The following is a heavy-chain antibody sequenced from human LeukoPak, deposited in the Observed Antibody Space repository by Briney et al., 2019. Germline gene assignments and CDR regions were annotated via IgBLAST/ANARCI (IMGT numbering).Heavy chain of an antibody. J-gene: IGHJ6*02. Sequence: GASVKVSCKASGYTFTGYYMHWVRQAPGQGPEWMGWINPNSGGTNYAQKFQGRVTMTRDTSISTAYMELSRLRSDDTAVYYCARAGGNYSSGWYSYYYGMDVWGQGTTVTVSS. V-gene: IGHV1-2*02. CDR3: ARAGGNYSSGWYSYYYGMDV. CDR2: INPNSGGT. D-gene: IGHD6-19*01. CDR1: GYTFTGYY.